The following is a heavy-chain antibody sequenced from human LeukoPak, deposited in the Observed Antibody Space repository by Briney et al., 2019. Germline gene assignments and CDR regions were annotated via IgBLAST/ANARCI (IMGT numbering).Heavy chain of an antibody. J-gene: IGHJ5*02. V-gene: IGHV1-2*02. CDR3: ARGRPGNTYGSGSYYLAPKNWFDP. D-gene: IGHD3-10*01. Sequence: GASVKVSCKASGYTFTGYYMHWVRQAPGQGLEWMGWINPNSGGTNYAQKFQGRVTMTRDTSISTAYMELSRLRSDDTAVYYCARGRPGNTYGSGSYYLAPKNWFDPWGQGTLVTVSS. CDR1: GYTFTGYY. CDR2: INPNSGGT.